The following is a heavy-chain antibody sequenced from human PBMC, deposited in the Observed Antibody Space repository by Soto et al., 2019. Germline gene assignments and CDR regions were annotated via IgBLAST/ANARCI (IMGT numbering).Heavy chain of an antibody. V-gene: IGHV4-59*01. D-gene: IGHD2-8*01. CDR1: GGSISGSY. J-gene: IGHJ4*02. Sequence: SETLSLTCSVSGGSISGSYWSWIRQSPGKGLEWLGYVYYTGSTNYSPSLRSRVSISVDTSKNEFSLRLSSVTAADTAVYFCARSGAVHGAQFEDWGQGIQVTVAS. CDR3: ARSGAVHGAQFED. CDR2: VYYTGST.